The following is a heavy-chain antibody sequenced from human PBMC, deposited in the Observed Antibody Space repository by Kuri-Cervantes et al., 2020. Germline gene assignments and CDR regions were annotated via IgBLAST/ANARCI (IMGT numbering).Heavy chain of an antibody. V-gene: IGHV1-2*02. CDR1: GYTFTGYY. Sequence: ASVKVSCKASGYTFTGYYMHWVRQAPGQGLEWMGWINPNSGGTNYAQKFQGRVTMTRDTSISTVYMELSRLRSDDTAVYYCARDRYGDYVGFHYYYYYGMDVWGQGTTVTVSS. CDR2: INPNSGGT. CDR3: ARDRYGDYVGFHYYYYYGMDV. D-gene: IGHD4-17*01. J-gene: IGHJ6*02.